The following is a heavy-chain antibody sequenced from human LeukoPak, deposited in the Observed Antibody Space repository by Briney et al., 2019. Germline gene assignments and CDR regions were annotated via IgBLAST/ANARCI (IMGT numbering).Heavy chain of an antibody. CDR2: IYYSGST. Sequence: PSETLSLTCTVSGGSISSSSYYWGWIRQPPGKGLEWIGSIYYSGSTYYNPSLKSRVTISVDTSKNQFSLKLSSVTAADTAVYYCARPSHIVVVTAIPGDAFDIWGQGTMVTVSS. CDR1: GGSISSSSYY. CDR3: ARPSHIVVVTAIPGDAFDI. V-gene: IGHV4-39*01. J-gene: IGHJ3*02. D-gene: IGHD2-21*02.